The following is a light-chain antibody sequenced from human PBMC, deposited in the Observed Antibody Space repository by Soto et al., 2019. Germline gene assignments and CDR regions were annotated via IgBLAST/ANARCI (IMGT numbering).Light chain of an antibody. CDR3: QQYKSYWT. CDR1: QSISSW. J-gene: IGKJ1*01. CDR2: KAS. Sequence: DIQMTQSPSTLSASVGDGVTITCRASQSISSWLAWYQQKPGRAPKLLIFKASSLGSGVPSRFSGSGSGTEFTLTISSLQPDDFATYYCQQYKSYWTFGQGTKVDIK. V-gene: IGKV1-5*03.